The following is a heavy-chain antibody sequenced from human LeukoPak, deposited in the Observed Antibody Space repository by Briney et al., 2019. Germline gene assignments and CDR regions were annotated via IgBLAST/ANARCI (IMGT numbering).Heavy chain of an antibody. V-gene: IGHV3-7*04. CDR2: IKQDGSEK. CDR3: AGGTGWLIDY. Sequence: PGGSLRLSCAASGSTFSGYWMTWVRQVPGKGLEWVANIKQDGSEKYYVDSVKGRFTISRDNAKNSLYLQLNSLRAEDTAVYYCAGGTGWLIDYWGQGTLVTVSS. CDR1: GSTFSGYW. D-gene: IGHD6-19*01. J-gene: IGHJ4*02.